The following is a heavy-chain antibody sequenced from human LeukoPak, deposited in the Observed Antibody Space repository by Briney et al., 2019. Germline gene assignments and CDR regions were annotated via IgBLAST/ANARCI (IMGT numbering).Heavy chain of an antibody. CDR3: GQDPNGNYIGAFDF. Sequence: PRRSLCLSCALSGLIFHNYATGWIRRPPGGGPGWVSAILVGGGTFTADAVKGRFTISRDNSNNTLYLQMNSLRAEDTATYYCGQDPNGNYIGAFDFWGRGTMATVP. CDR2: ILVGGGT. CDR1: GLIFHNYA. D-gene: IGHD4-17*01. V-gene: IGHV3-23*01. J-gene: IGHJ3*01.